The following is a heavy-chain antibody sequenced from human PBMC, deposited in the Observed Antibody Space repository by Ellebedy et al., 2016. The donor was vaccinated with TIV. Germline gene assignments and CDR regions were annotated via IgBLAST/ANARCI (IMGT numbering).Heavy chain of an antibody. CDR1: GDSIRYYY. J-gene: IGHJ4*02. D-gene: IGHD5-24*01. V-gene: IGHV4-4*07. CDR3: ATSRDGYKIYS. Sequence: GSLRLSXNVSGDSIRYYYWTWIRQPADKGLEWIGHIYVSGSTHYNPSLKSRVTMSVDTSKNQFSLRLNSVTAADTAIYYCATSRDGYKIYSWGQGALVTVSS. CDR2: IYVSGST.